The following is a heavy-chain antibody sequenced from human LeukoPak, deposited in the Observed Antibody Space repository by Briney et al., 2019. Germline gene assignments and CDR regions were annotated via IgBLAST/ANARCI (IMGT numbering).Heavy chain of an antibody. J-gene: IGHJ4*02. V-gene: IGHV3-7*01. CDR2: INQDGGEK. CDR3: ASPLTGYYHV. Sequence: PGGSLRLSCAASGFTFSNYWVTWVRQAPGKGLEWVAHINQDGGEKYYVGSVKGRFTISRDNAKNSLYLQMNSLRADDTAVYYCASPLTGYYHVWGQGTLVTVSS. D-gene: IGHD3-9*01. CDR1: GFTFSNYW.